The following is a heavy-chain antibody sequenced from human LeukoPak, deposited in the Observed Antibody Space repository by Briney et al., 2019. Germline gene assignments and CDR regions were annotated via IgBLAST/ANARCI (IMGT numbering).Heavy chain of an antibody. J-gene: IGHJ5*02. Sequence: ASVKVSCKASGYTFTSYGISWMRQAPGQGLEWMGWISAYNGNTNYAQKLQGRVTMTTDTSTSTAYMELRSLRSDDTAVYYCARIPPVVVPAAPNWFDPWGQGTLVTVSS. CDR3: ARIPPVVVPAAPNWFDP. CDR1: GYTFTSYG. D-gene: IGHD2-2*01. V-gene: IGHV1-18*04. CDR2: ISAYNGNT.